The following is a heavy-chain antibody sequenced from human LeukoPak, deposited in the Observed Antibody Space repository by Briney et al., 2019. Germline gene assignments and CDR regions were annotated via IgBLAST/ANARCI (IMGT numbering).Heavy chain of an antibody. D-gene: IGHD3-22*01. CDR2: ISYDGSDK. J-gene: IGHJ5*02. CDR3: AKDDYYDSSGDPNWFDP. CDR1: GFTFSSYS. V-gene: IGHV3-30*18. Sequence: GGSLRLSGAASGFTFSSYSMNWVRQAPGKGLEWVAVISYDGSDKYYADSVKGRFTISRDNSKNTLYLQMNSLRAEDTAVYFCAKDDYYDSSGDPNWFDPWGQGTLVTVSS.